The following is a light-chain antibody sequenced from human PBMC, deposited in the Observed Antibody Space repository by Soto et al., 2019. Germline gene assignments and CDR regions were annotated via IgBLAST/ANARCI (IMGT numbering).Light chain of an antibody. Sequence: EMVMTQSPATLSVSPGERATLSCRASQSVSRYLAWYQQKPGQAPRLLIYDASTRATGIPVRFSGSGSETDFTLTISSLQSEDFGVYYCQQTKAWPGTFGQGTKVEIK. J-gene: IGKJ1*01. V-gene: IGKV3-15*01. CDR2: DAS. CDR3: QQTKAWPGT. CDR1: QSVSRY.